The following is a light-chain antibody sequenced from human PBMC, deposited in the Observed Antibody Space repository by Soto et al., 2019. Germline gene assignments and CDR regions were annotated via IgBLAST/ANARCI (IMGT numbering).Light chain of an antibody. CDR2: GAS. CDR3: QQYGHSPRT. V-gene: IGKV3-20*01. Sequence: IVMTQSPRTLSLSPGERATLSCRASQPINNNYVAWYQQKPGQAPSLLIYGASDRATGVPDRFSGSGSGTDFTLTISRLEPEDFAVYYCQQYGHSPRTFGQGTKVEVK. J-gene: IGKJ1*01. CDR1: QPINNNY.